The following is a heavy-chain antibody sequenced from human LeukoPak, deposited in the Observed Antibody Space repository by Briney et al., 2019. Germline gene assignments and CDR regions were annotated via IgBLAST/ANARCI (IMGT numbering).Heavy chain of an antibody. CDR1: GFTFSSYG. D-gene: IGHD4-11*01. V-gene: IGHV3-20*01. CDR3: ARVRYSNYDSGSSRFLVDYYMDV. CDR2: INWNGGST. Sequence: GGSLRLSCTASGFTFSSYGMHWVRQAPGKGLEWVSGINWNGGSTGYADSVKGRFTISRDNAKNSLYLQMNSLRAEDTALYHCARVRYSNYDSGSSRFLVDYYMDVWGKGTTVTVSS. J-gene: IGHJ6*03.